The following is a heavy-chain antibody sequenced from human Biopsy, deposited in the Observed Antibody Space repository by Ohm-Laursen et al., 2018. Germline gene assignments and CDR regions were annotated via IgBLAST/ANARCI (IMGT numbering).Heavy chain of an antibody. CDR2: INPSGSTT. CDR3: ARNTGWYGDLYYFDY. Sequence: ASVKVSCKASGYTFTNYYVHWVRQAPGQGLEWMGRINPSGSTTSYPQIFQGRVTMTRDTSKSTVYMELSSLRSADTAVYFCARNTGWYGDLYYFDYWGQGTLVTVSS. V-gene: IGHV1-46*01. J-gene: IGHJ4*02. CDR1: GYTFTNYY. D-gene: IGHD6-19*01.